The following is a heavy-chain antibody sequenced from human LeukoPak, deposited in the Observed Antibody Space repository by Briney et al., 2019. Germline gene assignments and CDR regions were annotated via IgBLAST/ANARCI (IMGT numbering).Heavy chain of an antibody. Sequence: GGSLEIYFQGSGYRFTSYWIGWVRPMPGKGLEWMGIIYPGDSDTRYSPSFQGQVTISADKSISTAYLQWSSLKASDTAMYYCARHPSSSWYALGYWGQGTLVTVSS. CDR3: ARHPSSSWYALGY. J-gene: IGHJ4*02. CDR2: IYPGDSDT. CDR1: GYRFTSYW. D-gene: IGHD6-13*01. V-gene: IGHV5-51*01.